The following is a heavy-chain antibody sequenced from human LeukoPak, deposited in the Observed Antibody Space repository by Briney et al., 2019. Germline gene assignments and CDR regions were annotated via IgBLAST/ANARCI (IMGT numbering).Heavy chain of an antibody. D-gene: IGHD2-2*01. Sequence: GGSLRPSCAASGFSFSDYSMSWVRQAPGKGLEWVSGLGRSSKKYYADSVKGRFSVSRDNSKDTVYLQMNSLRDEDTAIYYCVKDRPCDTCMPMDAWGQGTTVTVSS. CDR1: GFSFSDYS. J-gene: IGHJ6*02. V-gene: IGHV3-23*01. CDR2: LGRSSKK. CDR3: VKDRPCDTCMPMDA.